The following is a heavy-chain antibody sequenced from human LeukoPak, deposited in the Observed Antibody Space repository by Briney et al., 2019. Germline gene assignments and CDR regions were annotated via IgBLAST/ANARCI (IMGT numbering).Heavy chain of an antibody. CDR2: IKPNSGGT. CDR3: ARVDGDLWYDSSGYRYNWFDP. J-gene: IGHJ5*02. V-gene: IGHV1-2*02. CDR1: GYTFTSYY. Sequence: GASVKGPCKASGYTFTSYYMHWVRQAPGQGLEWMGWIKPNSGGTNYAQKFQGRVTMTRDTSISTAYMELSRLRSDDTAVYYCARVDGDLWYDSSGYRYNWFDPWGQGTLVTVSS. D-gene: IGHD3-22*01.